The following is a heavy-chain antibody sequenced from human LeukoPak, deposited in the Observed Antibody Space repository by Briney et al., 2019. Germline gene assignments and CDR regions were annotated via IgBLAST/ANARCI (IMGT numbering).Heavy chain of an antibody. CDR1: GFTFSSCS. D-gene: IGHD3-10*01. J-gene: IGHJ4*02. Sequence: GGSLRLSCAASGFTFSSCSMNWVRQAPGKGLEWVSYISSSSSTIYYADSVKGRFTISRDNAKNSLYLQMNSLRDEDTAVYYCARSVGMVQGGQFDYWGQGTLVTVSS. CDR3: ARSVGMVQGGQFDY. CDR2: ISSSSSTI. V-gene: IGHV3-48*02.